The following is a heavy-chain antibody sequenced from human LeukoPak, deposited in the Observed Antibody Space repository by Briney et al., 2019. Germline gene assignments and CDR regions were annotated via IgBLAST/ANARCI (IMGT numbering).Heavy chain of an antibody. CDR1: GYTFTSYH. CDR2: IKPSGGST. V-gene: IGHV1-46*01. D-gene: IGHD3-10*01. Sequence: ASLKVSCKPSGYTFTSYHMHWVRPAPGQRLEWMAIIKPSGGSTSYAQKFQGSVTMTRDTSTSTVYMDVSSLRAEDTDVYDCARDSSRITMVRGAFPGYWGQGTLVTVSS. CDR3: ARDSSRITMVRGAFPGY. J-gene: IGHJ4*02.